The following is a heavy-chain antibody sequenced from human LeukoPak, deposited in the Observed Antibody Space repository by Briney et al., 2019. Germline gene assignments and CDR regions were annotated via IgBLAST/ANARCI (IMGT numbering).Heavy chain of an antibody. CDR3: ARDSHKLHSSAYFYFFDY. Sequence: GGSLRLSCAASGFTVSSDYMGWVRQAPGKGLEYVSIIYGGGDTFYADSVKGRFTISRDNSKHTLYLQMNSLRAEDTAVYYCARDSHKLHSSAYFYFFDYWGQGTLVSVSS. CDR2: IYGGGDT. V-gene: IGHV3-66*02. D-gene: IGHD3-22*01. J-gene: IGHJ4*02. CDR1: GFTVSSDY.